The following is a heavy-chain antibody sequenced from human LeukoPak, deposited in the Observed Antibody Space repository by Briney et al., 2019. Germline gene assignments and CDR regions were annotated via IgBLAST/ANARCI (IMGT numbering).Heavy chain of an antibody. D-gene: IGHD3-22*01. CDR2: IYHSGST. V-gene: IGHV4-4*02. CDR3: ARDNGRVYYYDSSGYGASDI. CDR1: GVSISSCNW. Sequence: SETLSLTCAVSGVSISSCNWWSWVRQPPGKGLEWIGEIYHSGSTNYNPSLKSRVTISVDKSKNQFSLKLSSVTAADTAVYYCARDNGRVYYYDSSGYGASDIWGQGTMVTVSS. J-gene: IGHJ3*02.